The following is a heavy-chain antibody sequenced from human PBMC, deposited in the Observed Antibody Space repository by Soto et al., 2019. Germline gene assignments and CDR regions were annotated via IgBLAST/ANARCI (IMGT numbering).Heavy chain of an antibody. D-gene: IGHD1-26*01. CDR2: IIPIFGTA. V-gene: IGHV1-69*01. CDR3: ARDSGSSIEGPYYGMDV. CDR1: GGTFSSYA. Sequence: QVQLVQSGAEVKKPGSSVKVSCKASGGTFSSYAISWVRQAPGQGLEWMGGIIPIFGTANYAQKFQGRVTITADESTSTAHMELSSLRSEDTAVYYCARDSGSSIEGPYYGMDVWGQGTTVTVSS. J-gene: IGHJ6*02.